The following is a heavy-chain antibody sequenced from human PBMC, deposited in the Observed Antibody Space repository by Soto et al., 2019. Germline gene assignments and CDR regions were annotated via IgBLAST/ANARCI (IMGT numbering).Heavy chain of an antibody. J-gene: IGHJ4*02. V-gene: IGHV3-66*01. CDR3: ARSGGGFDY. D-gene: IGHD3-10*01. CDR2: VYADGAT. Sequence: EVQLVESGGGLVQPGESLRLSCAASGFTVSNYHMTWVRQAPGKGLEWVSAVYADGATSHADSVKDRFTVSRDNSRNTLNLQMSGLRADDTVVYYCARSGGGFDYWCQGTLVTVS. CDR1: GFTVSNYH.